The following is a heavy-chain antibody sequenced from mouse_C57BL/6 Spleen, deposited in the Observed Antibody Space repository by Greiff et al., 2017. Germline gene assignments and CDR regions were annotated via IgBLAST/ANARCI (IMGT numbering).Heavy chain of an antibody. J-gene: IGHJ3*01. Sequence: QVQLQQPGAELVRPGSSVKLSCKASGYTFTSYWMHWVKQRPIQGLEWIGNIDPSDSETHYNQKFKDKATLTVDKSSSTAYMQLSSLTSEDSAVYYGARDYYSNYKAWFAYWGQGTLVTVSA. CDR1: GYTFTSYW. D-gene: IGHD2-5*01. V-gene: IGHV1-52*01. CDR3: ARDYYSNYKAWFAY. CDR2: IDPSDSET.